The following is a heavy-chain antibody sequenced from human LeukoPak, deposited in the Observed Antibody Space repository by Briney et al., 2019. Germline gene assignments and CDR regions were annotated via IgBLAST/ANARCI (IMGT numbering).Heavy chain of an antibody. D-gene: IGHD6-19*01. Sequence: ASVKVSCKASGYTFTGYYMHWVRQAPGQGLEWMGWINPNSGGTNYAQKFQGRVTITRDTSISTVYMELSSLRSEDTAVYYCARESRIAVAGTFDYWGQGTLVTVSS. V-gene: IGHV1-2*02. CDR3: ARESRIAVAGTFDY. CDR2: INPNSGGT. J-gene: IGHJ4*02. CDR1: GYTFTGYY.